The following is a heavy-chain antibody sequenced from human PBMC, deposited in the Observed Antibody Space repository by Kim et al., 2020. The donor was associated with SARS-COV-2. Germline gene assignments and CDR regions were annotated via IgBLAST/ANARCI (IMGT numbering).Heavy chain of an antibody. D-gene: IGHD4-17*01. CDR3: AGVGGDYCDYCFDP. CDR2: ISSSSSTI. CDR1: GSTFSSYR. J-gene: IGHJ5*02. Sequence: GGSLRLSCAASGSTFSSYRMNWVRQAPGKGLEWGSSISSSSSTIYYADSVKGRFTISRANATNPLYLQMNSLRDEDTAVYYCAGVGGDYCDYCFDPWGPG. V-gene: IGHV3-48*02.